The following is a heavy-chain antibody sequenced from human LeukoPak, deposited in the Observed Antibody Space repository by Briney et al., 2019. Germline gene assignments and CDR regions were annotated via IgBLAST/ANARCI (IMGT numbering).Heavy chain of an antibody. CDR1: GFTFSSYS. CDR2: ISSSGSTI. CDR3: ASHRGDYATGYFDY. D-gene: IGHD1-1*01. J-gene: IGHJ4*02. Sequence: PGGSLRLSCAASGFTFSSYSMNWVRQAPGKGLEWISFISSSGSTIYYADSVKGRFTISRDNAKNSLYLQMNSLRAEDTAVYYCASHRGDYATGYFDYWGQGTLVTVSS. V-gene: IGHV3-48*01.